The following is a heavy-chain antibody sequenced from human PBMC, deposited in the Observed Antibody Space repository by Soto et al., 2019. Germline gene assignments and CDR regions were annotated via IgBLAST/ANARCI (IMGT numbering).Heavy chain of an antibody. CDR1: GGSISSDGYS. CDR3: ARDRGCGGGSCYSGFDY. Sequence: QLQLQESGSGLVKPSQTLSPTCTVSGGSISSDGYSWSWIRQPPGKGLEWIGYLFHTGTTYYNPSLKSRVIISGDRSKNQFSLKLGSVTAADTAVYYCARDRGCGGGSCYSGFDYWGQGTLVTVSS. CDR2: LFHTGTT. D-gene: IGHD2-15*01. V-gene: IGHV4-30-2*01. J-gene: IGHJ4*02.